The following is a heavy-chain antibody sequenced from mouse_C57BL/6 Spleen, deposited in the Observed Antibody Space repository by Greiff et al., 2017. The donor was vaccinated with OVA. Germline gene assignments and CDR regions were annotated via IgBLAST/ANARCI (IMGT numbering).Heavy chain of an antibody. V-gene: IGHV1-81*01. Sequence: VQLQQSGAELARPGASVKLSCKASGYTFTSYGISWVKQRTGQGLEWIGEIYPRSGNTYYNEKFKGKATLTADKSSSTAYMELRSLTSEDSAVYVCAREYGGSSGFAYWGQGTLVTVSA. CDR3: AREYGGSSGFAY. CDR2: IYPRSGNT. CDR1: GYTFTSYG. D-gene: IGHD1-1*01. J-gene: IGHJ3*01.